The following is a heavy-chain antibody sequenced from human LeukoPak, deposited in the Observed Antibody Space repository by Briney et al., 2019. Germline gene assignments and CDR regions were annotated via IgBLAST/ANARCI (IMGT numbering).Heavy chain of an antibody. Sequence: SVKVSCKASGGTFSSYAISWVRQAPGQGLEWMGRIIPILGIANYAQKFQGRVTITADKSTSTAYMELSSLRSEDTAVYYCARAATGFWFDPWGQGTLVTVSS. J-gene: IGHJ5*02. D-gene: IGHD6-25*01. CDR3: ARAATGFWFDP. CDR2: IIPILGIA. V-gene: IGHV1-69*04. CDR1: GGTFSSYA.